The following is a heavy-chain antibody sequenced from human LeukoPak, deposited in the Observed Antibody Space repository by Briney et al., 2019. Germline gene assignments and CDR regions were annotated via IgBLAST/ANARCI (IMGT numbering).Heavy chain of an antibody. J-gene: IGHJ6*03. CDR1: GGSFSGYY. D-gene: IGHD6-19*01. Sequence: PSETLSLTCAVYGGSFSGYYWSWIRQPPGKGLEWIGEINHSGSTNYNPSLKSRVTISVDTSKNQFSLKLSSVTAADTAVYYCARTAVAGIYYYYYYMDVWGKGTTVTISS. V-gene: IGHV4-34*01. CDR2: INHSGST. CDR3: ARTAVAGIYYYYYYMDV.